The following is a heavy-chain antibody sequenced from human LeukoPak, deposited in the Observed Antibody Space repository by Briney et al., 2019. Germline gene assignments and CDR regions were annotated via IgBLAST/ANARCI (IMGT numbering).Heavy chain of an antibody. D-gene: IGHD1-14*01. Sequence: ASVKVSCKASGYTFTSYYMHWVRQAPGQGLEWMGIINPSGGSTSYAQKLQGRATMTRDMSTSTVYMELSSLRSEDTAVYYCARDVENRNNYWGQGTLVTVSS. J-gene: IGHJ4*02. CDR1: GYTFTSYY. V-gene: IGHV1-46*01. CDR3: ARDVENRNNY. CDR2: INPSGGST.